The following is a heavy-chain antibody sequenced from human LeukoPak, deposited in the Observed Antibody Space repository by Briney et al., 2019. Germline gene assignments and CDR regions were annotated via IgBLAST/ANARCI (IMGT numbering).Heavy chain of an antibody. CDR3: ARGLGLRRQYFDY. J-gene: IGHJ4*02. V-gene: IGHV4-34*01. CDR1: GGSFSGYY. D-gene: IGHD4-17*01. Sequence: ASETLSLTCAVYGGSFSGYYWSWIRQPPGKGLEWIGEINHSGSTNYNPSLKSRVTISVDTSKNQFSLKLSSVTAADTAVYYCARGLGLRRQYFDYWGQGTLVTVSS. CDR2: INHSGST.